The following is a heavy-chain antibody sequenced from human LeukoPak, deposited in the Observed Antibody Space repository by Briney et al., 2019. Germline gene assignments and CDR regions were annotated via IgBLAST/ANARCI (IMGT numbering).Heavy chain of an antibody. Sequence: ASVKVSCKASGYTSTSPDINWVRQATGRGLEWLGWMNPRDNTGCAQKFQGRVTLTRDKSINTAYMELSSLRSEDTAVYYCARYTQHYGFDIWGQGTMVTVSA. J-gene: IGHJ3*02. D-gene: IGHD3-3*02. V-gene: IGHV1-8*01. CDR1: GYTSTSPD. CDR2: MNPRDNT. CDR3: ARYTQHYGFDI.